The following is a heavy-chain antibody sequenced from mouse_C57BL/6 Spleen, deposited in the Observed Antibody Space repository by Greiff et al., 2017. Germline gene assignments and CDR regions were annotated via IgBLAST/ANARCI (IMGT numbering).Heavy chain of an antibody. CDR1: GYSITSGYY. D-gene: IGHD1-1*01. Sequence: VQLKESGPGLVKPSQSLSLTCSVTGYSITSGYYWNWIRQFPGNKLEWMGYISYDGSNNYNPALKNRISITRDTSKNQLFLKLNSVTTEDTATYYCARDYYGSSYWYFDVWGTGTTVTVSS. J-gene: IGHJ1*03. CDR2: ISYDGSN. CDR3: ARDYYGSSYWYFDV. V-gene: IGHV3-6*01.